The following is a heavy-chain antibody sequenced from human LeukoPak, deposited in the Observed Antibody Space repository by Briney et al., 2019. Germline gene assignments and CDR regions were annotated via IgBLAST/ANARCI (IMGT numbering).Heavy chain of an antibody. CDR1: GFTSSNSA. Sequence: GGSLRLSCAASGFTSSNSAMSWVRQTPGKGLEWISTIGGGGGSAYHADSVKGRFTISRDNSKNTLYLQMNSLRAEDTAVYYCAKGRWASSAGGAFDIWGQGTMVTVSS. J-gene: IGHJ3*02. CDR2: IGGGGGSA. D-gene: IGHD4-23*01. V-gene: IGHV3-23*01. CDR3: AKGRWASSAGGAFDI.